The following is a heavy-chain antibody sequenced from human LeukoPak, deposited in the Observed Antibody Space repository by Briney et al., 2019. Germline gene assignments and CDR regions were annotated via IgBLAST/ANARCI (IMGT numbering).Heavy chain of an antibody. CDR2: ISSFGDTI. D-gene: IGHD3-10*01. CDR1: GFTFSGYE. J-gene: IGHJ5*02. Sequence: PGGSLRLSCAASGFTFSGYEMNWVRQAPGKGLEWVSYISSFGDTIHYADSVRGRFTISRDDAKNSLYLQMNSLRAEDTGVYYCARDSAMVRGRIPYNWFDPWGQGTLVTVSS. V-gene: IGHV3-48*03. CDR3: ARDSAMVRGRIPYNWFDP.